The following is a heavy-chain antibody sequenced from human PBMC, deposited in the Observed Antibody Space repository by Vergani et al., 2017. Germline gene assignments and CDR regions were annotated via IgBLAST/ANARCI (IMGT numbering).Heavy chain of an antibody. CDR1: GFTFNSYS. V-gene: IGHV3-48*01. D-gene: IGHD2-15*01. CDR3: ARGNSGGGPLYDY. Sequence: EVQLVESGGGLVQPGGSLRLSCAASGFTFNSYSMNWVRQAPGKGLEWVSFISSGSTTIYYADSLKGRFTVSRDNAKNSLYLQMSSLRAEDTAVYYCARGNSGGGPLYDYWGQGTLVTVSS. J-gene: IGHJ4*02. CDR2: ISSGSTTI.